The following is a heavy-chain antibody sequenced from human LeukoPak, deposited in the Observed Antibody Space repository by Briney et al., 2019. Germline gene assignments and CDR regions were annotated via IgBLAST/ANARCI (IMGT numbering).Heavy chain of an antibody. V-gene: IGHV1-24*01. D-gene: IGHD3-22*01. CDR1: GYTLTELS. Sequence: ASVKVSCKVSGYTLTELSIHWVRQTPGKGLEWMGGYDPEDGQTVYAEKFRGRVTMTTDTSTSTAYMELRSLRSDDTAVYYCARDHYYDSSGYFDYWGQGTLVTVSS. J-gene: IGHJ4*02. CDR3: ARDHYYDSSGYFDY. CDR2: YDPEDGQT.